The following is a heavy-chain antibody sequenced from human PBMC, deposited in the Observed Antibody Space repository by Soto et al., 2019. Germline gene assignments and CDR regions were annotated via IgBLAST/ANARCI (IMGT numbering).Heavy chain of an antibody. Sequence: SVKVSCKASGGTFSSYAISWVRQAHGQGLEWMGGIIPIFGTANYAQKFQGRVTITADESTSTAYMELSSLRSEDTAVYYCASQPVVDFLSDYTGGYYYYGRDVWGQGTTVTVSS. D-gene: IGHD3-3*01. J-gene: IGHJ6*02. CDR1: GGTFSSYA. V-gene: IGHV1-69*13. CDR3: ASQPVVDFLSDYTGGYYYYGRDV. CDR2: IIPIFGTA.